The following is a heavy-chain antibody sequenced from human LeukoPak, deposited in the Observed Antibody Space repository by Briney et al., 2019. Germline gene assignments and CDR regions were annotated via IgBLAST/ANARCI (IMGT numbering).Heavy chain of an antibody. CDR2: MNPNSGNT. J-gene: IGHJ5*02. Sequence: ASVKVSCKASGYTFTSYDINWVRQATGQGLEWMGWMNPNSGNTGYAQKFQGRVTMTRNTSISTAYMELSSLRSEDTAVYYCASQDSYYDFWSGYHADQGFDPWGQGTLVTVSS. CDR3: ASQDSYYDFWSGYHADQGFDP. V-gene: IGHV1-8*01. CDR1: GYTFTSYD. D-gene: IGHD3-3*01.